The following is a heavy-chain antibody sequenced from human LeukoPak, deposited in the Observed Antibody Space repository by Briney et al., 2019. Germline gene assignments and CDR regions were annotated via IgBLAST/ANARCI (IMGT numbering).Heavy chain of an antibody. CDR2: IKQDGSEK. CDR1: GFTFSSYW. J-gene: IGHJ5*02. D-gene: IGHD6-13*01. V-gene: IGHV3-7*01. Sequence: GSLRLSCAASGFTFSSYWMSWVRQAPGKGLEWVANIKQDGSEKYYVDSVKGRFTISRDNAKNSLYLQMNSLRAEDTAVYYCARGSSSWYWGNWFDPWGQGTLVTVSS. CDR3: ARGSSSWYWGNWFDP.